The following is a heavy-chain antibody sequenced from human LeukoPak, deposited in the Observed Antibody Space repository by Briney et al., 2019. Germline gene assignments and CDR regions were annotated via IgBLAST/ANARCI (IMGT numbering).Heavy chain of an antibody. Sequence: GGSVRLSCATAGFTFSSYAMSWVRQAPGKGLEWVSGLSNSGGSTYYADSVKGRFTISRDNSKNTLYLQMNSLRAEDTAVYYCTRLSHVAGELKVSWFDPWGQGTLVTVSS. CDR3: TRLSHVAGELKVSWFDP. CDR2: LSNSGGST. J-gene: IGHJ5*02. D-gene: IGHD1-26*01. CDR1: GFTFSSYA. V-gene: IGHV3-23*01.